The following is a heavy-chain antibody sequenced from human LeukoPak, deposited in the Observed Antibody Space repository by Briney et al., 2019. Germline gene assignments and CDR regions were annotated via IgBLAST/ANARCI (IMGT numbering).Heavy chain of an antibody. CDR1: GFTFSSYW. Sequence: PGGSLRLSCVDSGFTFSSYWMHWVRQAPGKGLVWVSRIKSDASSSSYADSVKGRFAISRDNSKNTLYLQMKSLRAEDTAVYYCARTDETAPAEDFQHWGQGTLVTVSS. CDR2: IKSDASSS. V-gene: IGHV3-74*01. J-gene: IGHJ1*01. D-gene: IGHD2-21*02. CDR3: ARTDETAPAEDFQH.